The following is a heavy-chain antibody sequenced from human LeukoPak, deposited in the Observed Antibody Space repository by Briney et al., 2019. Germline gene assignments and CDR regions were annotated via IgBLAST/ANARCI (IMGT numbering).Heavy chain of an antibody. Sequence: GGSLRPSCAASGFTFSSYAMSWVRQAPGKGLEWVSAISGSGGSTYYADSVKGRFTISRDNSKDTLYLQMNTLRAEDTAVYYCAKDLSYYYHSSGYSHPYRGQGTLVTVSS. J-gene: IGHJ4*02. V-gene: IGHV3-23*01. CDR3: AKDLSYYYHSSGYSHPY. CDR2: ISGSGGST. CDR1: GFTFSSYA. D-gene: IGHD3-22*01.